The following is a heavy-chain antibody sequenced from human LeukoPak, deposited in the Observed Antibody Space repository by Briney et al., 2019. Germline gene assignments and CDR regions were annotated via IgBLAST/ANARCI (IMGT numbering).Heavy chain of an antibody. CDR3: ARDDYYGSGSYWGAFDI. D-gene: IGHD3-10*01. V-gene: IGHV3-23*01. Sequence: GGSLRLSCAASGFTFSSYAMSWVRQAPGKGLEWVSVISGSGGSTYYADSVKGRFTISRDNSKNSLYLQMNSLRAEDTAMYYCARDDYYGSGSYWGAFDIWGQGTMVTVSS. J-gene: IGHJ3*02. CDR1: GFTFSSYA. CDR2: ISGSGGST.